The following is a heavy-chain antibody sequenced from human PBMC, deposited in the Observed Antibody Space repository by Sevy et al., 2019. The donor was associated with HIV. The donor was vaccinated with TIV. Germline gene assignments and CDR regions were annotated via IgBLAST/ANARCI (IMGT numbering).Heavy chain of an antibody. J-gene: IGHJ4*02. CDR2: IKQDGSEK. CDR1: GFTFSNYW. D-gene: IGHD6-13*01. CDR3: ARGGSTSWYGGDFDY. V-gene: IGHV3-7*01. Sequence: GGSLRLSCAASGFTFSNYWMSWVRQAPGKGLEWVANIKQDGSEKYYVDSVKGRFSLSRDNAKSSLYLQMNSLRDEDTAVYYCARGGSTSWYGGDFDYWGQGTLVTVSS.